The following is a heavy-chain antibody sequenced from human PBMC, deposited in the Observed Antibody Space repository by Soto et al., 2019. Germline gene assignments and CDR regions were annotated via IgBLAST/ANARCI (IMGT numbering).Heavy chain of an antibody. V-gene: IGHV1-69*02. J-gene: IGHJ6*03. CDR2: KIPILGIS. D-gene: IGHD2-2*01. CDR1: GGTCSSYT. Sequence: QVQLVQSGAEVKKPGSSLKVSCKASGGTCSSYTISWVRQAPGQGLEWMVLKIPILGISNYSQKFQGRVTITADKSSSTPSMELSSLCSEDTAVYFCAITYLRRATVVVPDDNDYMDDWGKGTTVPVSS. CDR3: AITYLRRATVVVPDDNDYMDD.